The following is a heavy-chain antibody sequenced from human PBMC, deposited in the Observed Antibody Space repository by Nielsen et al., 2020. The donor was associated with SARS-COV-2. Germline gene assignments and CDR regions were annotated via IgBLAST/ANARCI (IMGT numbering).Heavy chain of an antibody. D-gene: IGHD3-16*01. Sequence: GESLKISCAASGFAFSNYWMHWVRQVPGKGLVWVSRINADGSSTSYADYVKGRFTISRDNAKNTLYLQMNSLRAEDTAVYYCASASAHVWGQGTTVTVSS. CDR1: GFAFSNYW. J-gene: IGHJ6*02. V-gene: IGHV3-74*01. CDR3: ASASAHV. CDR2: INADGSST.